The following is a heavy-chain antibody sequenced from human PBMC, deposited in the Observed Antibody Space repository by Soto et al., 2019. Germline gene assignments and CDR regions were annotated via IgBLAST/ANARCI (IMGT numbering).Heavy chain of an antibody. CDR1: GGSISSSNW. Sequence: QVQLQESGPGLVKPSGTLSLTCAVSGGSISSSNWWSWVRQPPGKVLEWIGEIYHSGSTNYNPSRTSRVTISVDKSKNQFSLKLSSVTAADTAVYYCARVVGGYYSGMDVWGQGTTVTVSS. V-gene: IGHV4-4*02. CDR2: IYHSGST. J-gene: IGHJ6*02. CDR3: ARVVGGYYSGMDV. D-gene: IGHD2-2*01.